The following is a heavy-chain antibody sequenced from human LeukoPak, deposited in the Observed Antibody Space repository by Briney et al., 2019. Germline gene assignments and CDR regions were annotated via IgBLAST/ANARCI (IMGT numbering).Heavy chain of an antibody. CDR2: ISAYNGNT. V-gene: IGHV1-18*01. Sequence: ASVKVSCKASGYTFTSYGISWVRQAPGQGLEWMGWISAYNGNTNYAQKLQGGVTMTTDTSTSTAYMELRSLRSDDTAVYYCARQKLPRFLEWLLPQYNWFDPWGQGTLVTVSS. CDR1: GYTFTSYG. CDR3: ARQKLPRFLEWLLPQYNWFDP. D-gene: IGHD3-3*01. J-gene: IGHJ5*02.